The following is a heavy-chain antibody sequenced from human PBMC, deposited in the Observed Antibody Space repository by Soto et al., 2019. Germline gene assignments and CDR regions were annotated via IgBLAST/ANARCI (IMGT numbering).Heavy chain of an antibody. V-gene: IGHV3-74*01. CDR2: INSDGSST. Sequence: GGSLRLSCAASGFTFSSYWMHWVRQAPGKGLVWVSRINSDGSSTSYADTAKGRFTISRDNAKNTLYLQMNSLRAEDTVVYYCARDQVWGPYYYYGMDVWGQGTTVTVSS. CDR1: GFTFSSYW. J-gene: IGHJ6*02. D-gene: IGHD5-18*01. CDR3: ARDQVWGPYYYYGMDV.